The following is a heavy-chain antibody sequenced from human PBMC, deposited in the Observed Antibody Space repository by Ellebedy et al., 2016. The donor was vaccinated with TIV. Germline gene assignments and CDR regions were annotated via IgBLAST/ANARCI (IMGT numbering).Heavy chain of an antibody. CDR3: ATVSRLSHVAEEHYYYGMDV. Sequence: ASVKVSXKVSRYTLTELSMHWVRQAPGKGLEWMGGFDPEDGETIYAQKFQGRVTMTEDTSTDTAYMELSSLRSEDTAVYYCATVSRLSHVAEEHYYYGMDVWGQGTTVTVSS. D-gene: IGHD1-1*01. CDR2: FDPEDGET. V-gene: IGHV1-24*01. J-gene: IGHJ6*02. CDR1: RYTLTELS.